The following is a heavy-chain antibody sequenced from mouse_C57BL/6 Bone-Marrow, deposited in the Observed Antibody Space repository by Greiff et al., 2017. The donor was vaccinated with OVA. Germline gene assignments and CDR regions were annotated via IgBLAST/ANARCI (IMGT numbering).Heavy chain of an antibody. CDR3: ARSDYGSSRYYFDY. D-gene: IGHD1-1*01. CDR1: GFTFSSYA. J-gene: IGHJ2*02. CDR2: ISDGGSYT. V-gene: IGHV5-4*03. Sequence: DVMLVESGGGLVKPGGSLKLSCAASGFTFSSYAMSWVRQTPEKRLEWVATISDGGSYTYYPDNVKGRFTISRDNAKNTLYLQMSHLKSEDTAMYYGARSDYGSSRYYFDYWGQGTSLTVSS.